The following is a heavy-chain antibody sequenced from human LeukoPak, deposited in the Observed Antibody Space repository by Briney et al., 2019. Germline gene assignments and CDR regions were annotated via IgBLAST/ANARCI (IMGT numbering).Heavy chain of an antibody. D-gene: IGHD3-10*01. J-gene: IGHJ4*02. CDR2: ISSSSSYI. V-gene: IGHV3-21*01. CDR3: ARGHGSGSYFQTPFDY. Sequence: GSLRLSCAASGFTFSSYSMNWVRQAPGKGLEWVSSISSSSSYIYYADSVKGRFTISRDNAKNSLYLQMNSLRAEDTALYYCARGHGSGSYFQTPFDYWGQGTLVTVSS. CDR1: GFTFSSYS.